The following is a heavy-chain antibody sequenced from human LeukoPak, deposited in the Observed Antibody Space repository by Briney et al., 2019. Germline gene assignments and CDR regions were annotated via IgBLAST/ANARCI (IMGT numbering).Heavy chain of an antibody. J-gene: IGHJ3*02. CDR2: TYYRSKWYT. D-gene: IGHD5-12*01. CDR1: GDSVSSNSAA. Sequence: SQTLSLTCAISGDSVSSNSAAWNWIRQSPSRGLEWLGRTYYRSKWYTDYAPSVKSRIIINPDTSKNQFSLQLNSVTPEDTAVYYCVRDSGYGLDAFDIWDQGTVVTVSS. CDR3: VRDSGYGLDAFDI. V-gene: IGHV6-1*01.